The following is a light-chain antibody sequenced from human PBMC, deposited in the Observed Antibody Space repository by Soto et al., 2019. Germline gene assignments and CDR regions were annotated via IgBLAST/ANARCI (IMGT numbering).Light chain of an antibody. J-gene: IGLJ3*02. V-gene: IGLV2-14*01. Sequence: QSVLTQPASVSGSPGQSITISCTGTSSDVGGYNYVSWYQQPPSKAPKLMIYDVSNRPSGVSIRFSGSKSGNTASLTISGLQAEDEADYYCSSYTSSSTLVFGGGTKVTVL. CDR2: DVS. CDR3: SSYTSSSTLV. CDR1: SSDVGGYNY.